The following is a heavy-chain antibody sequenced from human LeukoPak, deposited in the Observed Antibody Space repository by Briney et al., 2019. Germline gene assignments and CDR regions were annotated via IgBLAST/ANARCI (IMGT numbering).Heavy chain of an antibody. CDR3: ARDKDA. CDR1: GLTVSNNY. CDR2: IYSDGTT. Sequence: GGSLRLSCVVSGLTVSNNYMSWVRQAPGKGLEWVSVIYSDGTTRNADSVKGRFTISRDNSKNTVYLQMDSLRAEDTAVYYCARDKDAWGQGTLVTVS. V-gene: IGHV3-66*01. J-gene: IGHJ5*02.